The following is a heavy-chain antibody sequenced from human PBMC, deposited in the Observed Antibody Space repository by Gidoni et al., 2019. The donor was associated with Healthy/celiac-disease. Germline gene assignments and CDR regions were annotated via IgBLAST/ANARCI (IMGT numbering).Heavy chain of an antibody. Sequence: QVQLVQSGAEVKKPGASVKVSCKASGYTFTSYDINWVRQATGQGLEWKGWMNPNSGNTGYAQKFQGRVTMTRNTSISTAYMELSGLRSEDTAVYYCARVGALMVRGVIDFDYWGQGTLVTVSS. J-gene: IGHJ4*02. CDR3: ARVGALMVRGVIDFDY. CDR2: MNPNSGNT. CDR1: GYTFTSYD. V-gene: IGHV1-8*01. D-gene: IGHD3-10*01.